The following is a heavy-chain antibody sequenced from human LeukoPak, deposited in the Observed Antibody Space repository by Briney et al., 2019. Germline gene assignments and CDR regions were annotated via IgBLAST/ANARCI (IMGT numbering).Heavy chain of an antibody. CDR2: INHSGST. D-gene: IGHD6-13*01. V-gene: IGHV4-34*01. CDR3: ARGRPYSSSCFDI. CDR1: GGSFSGYY. Sequence: PSETLSLTCAVYGGSFSGYYWSWIRQPPGKGLEWIGEINHSGSTNYNPSLKSRVTISVDTSKNQFSLKLSSVTAADTAVYYCARGRPYSSSCFDIWGQGTMVTVSS. J-gene: IGHJ3*02.